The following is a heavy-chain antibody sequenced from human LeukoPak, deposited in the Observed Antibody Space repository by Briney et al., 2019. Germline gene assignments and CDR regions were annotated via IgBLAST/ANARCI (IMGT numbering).Heavy chain of an antibody. Sequence: GGSLRLSCAASGFTLSTYTMNWVRQAPGKGLEWVSSISSSGSYIYYADSVKGRFTISRDDAKNSLSLQMNSLRAEDTAVYYCARDRTSYSSSWYVNYYYYYCMDVWGKGTTVTISS. CDR1: GFTLSTYT. CDR3: ARDRTSYSSSWYVNYYYYYCMDV. V-gene: IGHV3-21*01. CDR2: ISSSGSYI. J-gene: IGHJ6*03. D-gene: IGHD6-13*01.